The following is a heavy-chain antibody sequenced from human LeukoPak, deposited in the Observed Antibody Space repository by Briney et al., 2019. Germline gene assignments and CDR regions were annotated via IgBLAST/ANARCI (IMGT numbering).Heavy chain of an antibody. CDR2: MNPNSGNT. Sequence: ASVKVSCKASGYTFTSYDISWVRQATGQGLEWMGWMNPNSGNTGYAQKFQGRITMTRNTSISTAYMELSSLRSEDTAVYYCARHPRFDSSSWYPWFDPWGQGTLVTVSS. V-gene: IGHV1-8*01. CDR1: GYTFTSYD. J-gene: IGHJ5*02. CDR3: ARHPRFDSSSWYPWFDP. D-gene: IGHD6-13*01.